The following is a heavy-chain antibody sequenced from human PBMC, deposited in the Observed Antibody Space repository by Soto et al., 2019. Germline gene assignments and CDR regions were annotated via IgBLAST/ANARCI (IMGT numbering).Heavy chain of an antibody. CDR1: GDSVSSNSAA. CDR3: VRDSRGSGYDEVYGMDV. J-gene: IGHJ6*02. V-gene: IGHV6-1*01. D-gene: IGHD5-12*01. Sequence: SQTLSLTCAISGDSVSSNSAAWNWIRQSPSRGLEWLGRTYYRSKWYNDYAVSVKSRITINPDTSKNQFSLQLNSVTPEDTAVYYCVRDSRGSGYDEVYGMDVWGQGTTVTVSS. CDR2: TYYRSKWYN.